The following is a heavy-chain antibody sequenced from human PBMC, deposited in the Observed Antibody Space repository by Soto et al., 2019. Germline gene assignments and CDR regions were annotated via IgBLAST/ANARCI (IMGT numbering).Heavy chain of an antibody. CDR2: IWYDGSNK. V-gene: IGHV3-33*01. Sequence: GGSLRLSCAASGFTFSSYGMHWVRQAPGKGLEWVAVIWYDGSNKYYADSVKGRFTISRDNSKNTLYLQMNSLRAEDTAVYYCARSATRSYSLRALDIWGQGTMVTVSS. D-gene: IGHD1-26*01. CDR3: ARSATRSYSLRALDI. J-gene: IGHJ3*02. CDR1: GFTFSSYG.